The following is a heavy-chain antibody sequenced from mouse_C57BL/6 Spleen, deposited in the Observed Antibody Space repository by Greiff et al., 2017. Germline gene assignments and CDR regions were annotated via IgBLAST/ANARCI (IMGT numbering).Heavy chain of an antibody. V-gene: IGHV1-82*01. J-gene: IGHJ1*03. CDR2: IYPGDGDT. CDR3: ARNDGYRYFDV. CDR1: GYAFSSSW. Sequence: VQVVESGPELVKPGASVKISCKASGYAFSSSWMNWVKQRPGKGLEWIGRIYPGDGDTNYNGKFKGKATLTADKSSSTAYMQLSSLTSEDSAVYFCARNDGYRYFDVWGTGTTVTVSS. D-gene: IGHD2-3*01.